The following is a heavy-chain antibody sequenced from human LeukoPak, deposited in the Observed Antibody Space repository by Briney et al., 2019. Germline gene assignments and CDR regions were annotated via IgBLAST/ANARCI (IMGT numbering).Heavy chain of an antibody. CDR2: ISSSSSYI. CDR3: ARGAYDSTGYYHY. V-gene: IGHV3-21*01. Sequence: PGGSLRLSCAASGFTFSSYSMNWVRQAPGKGLEGVSSISSSSSYIYYADSVKGRFTISRDNAKNSLYLQMNSLRAEDTAVYYCARGAYDSTGYYHYWGQGTLVTVSS. CDR1: GFTFSSYS. D-gene: IGHD3-22*01. J-gene: IGHJ4*02.